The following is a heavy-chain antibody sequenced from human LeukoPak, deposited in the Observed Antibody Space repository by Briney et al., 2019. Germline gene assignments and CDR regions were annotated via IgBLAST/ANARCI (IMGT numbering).Heavy chain of an antibody. V-gene: IGHV4-59*01. CDR2: IYYTGRT. D-gene: IGHD6-13*01. J-gene: IGHJ4*02. Sequence: PSETLSLTCTVSGGSISTYWWSWIRQPPGKGLEWIAHIYYTGRTNYNPSLRSRGTISIDRSKTQFSLNLNSVTAADTAVYYCARGYISSWYYFDPWGQGTVVTASS. CDR1: GGSISTYW. CDR3: ARGYISSWYYFDP.